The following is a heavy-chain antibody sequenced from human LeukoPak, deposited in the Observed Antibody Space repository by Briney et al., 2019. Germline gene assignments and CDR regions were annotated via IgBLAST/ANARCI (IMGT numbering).Heavy chain of an antibody. D-gene: IGHD3-3*01. CDR3: ARGDFWSGYRAFDN. Sequence: PSETLSLTCTVSGGSISSYYWSWIRQPTGKGLEWIGRIYTSGSTNYNPSLKSRVTMSVDTSKNQFSLKLSSVTAADTAVYYCARGDFWSGYRAFDNWGQGTMVTVPS. CDR1: GGSISSYY. CDR2: IYTSGST. V-gene: IGHV4-4*07. J-gene: IGHJ3*02.